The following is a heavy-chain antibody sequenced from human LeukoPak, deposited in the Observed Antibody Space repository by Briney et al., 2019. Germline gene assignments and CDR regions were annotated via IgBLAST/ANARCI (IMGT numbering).Heavy chain of an antibody. CDR1: GGSFSGYY. V-gene: IGHV4-59*08. CDR2: IYYSGST. Sequence: SETLSLTCAVYGGSFSGYYWSWIRQPPGEGLEWIGYIYYSGSTNYNPSLKSRVTISVDTSKNQFSLKLSSVTAADTAVYYCARQMAVAEVWAFDYWGQGTLVTVSS. CDR3: ARQMAVAEVWAFDY. D-gene: IGHD6-19*01. J-gene: IGHJ4*02.